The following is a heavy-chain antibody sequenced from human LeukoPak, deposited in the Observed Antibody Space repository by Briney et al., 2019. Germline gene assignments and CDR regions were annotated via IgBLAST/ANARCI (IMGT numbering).Heavy chain of an antibody. Sequence: GGSLRLSCAASGFTFDDYGMSWVRQAPGKGLEWVSSISSSSSYIYYADSVKGRFTISRDNAKNSLYLQMNSLRAEDTAVYYCARDSSSWSLFDYWGQGTLVTVSS. D-gene: IGHD6-13*01. V-gene: IGHV3-21*01. CDR3: ARDSSSWSLFDY. CDR1: GFTFDDYG. J-gene: IGHJ4*02. CDR2: ISSSSSYI.